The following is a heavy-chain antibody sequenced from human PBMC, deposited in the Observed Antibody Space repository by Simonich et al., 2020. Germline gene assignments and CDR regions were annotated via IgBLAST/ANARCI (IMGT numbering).Heavy chain of an antibody. V-gene: IGHV1-18*01. CDR3: ARSTTGTTAFDI. J-gene: IGHJ3*02. D-gene: IGHD1-1*01. Sequence: QVQLVQSGAEVKKPGASVKVSCKASGYTFTSYGISWVRQAPGQGLEWMGWISAYNGNTNYAQKRQGRVTMTTDTTTSTADMELRSLRSDDTAVYYCARSTTGTTAFDIWGQGTMVTVSS. CDR2: ISAYNGNT. CDR1: GYTFTSYG.